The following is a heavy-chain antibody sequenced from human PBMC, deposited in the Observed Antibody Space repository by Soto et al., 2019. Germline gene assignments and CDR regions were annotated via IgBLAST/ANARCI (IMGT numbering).Heavy chain of an antibody. V-gene: IGHV4-4*02. CDR2: IHHTGIT. J-gene: IGHJ4*02. CDR3: ARSFGWYAIDQ. CDR1: SASITSEQR. Sequence: TLSLTCTVSSASITSEQRWTWVRQPPGKGLEWIGEIHHTGITNNNPSLKRRVTMSVDKSKNQFSLNLNSVTAADTAVYYCARSFGWYAIDQWGQGTLVTVSS. D-gene: IGHD6-19*01.